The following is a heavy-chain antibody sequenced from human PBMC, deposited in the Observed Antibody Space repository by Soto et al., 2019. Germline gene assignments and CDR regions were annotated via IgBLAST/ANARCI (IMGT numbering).Heavy chain of an antibody. D-gene: IGHD6-13*01. CDR1: GGTFSSYA. CDR3: ARDLEEQQLVRYYYYGMDV. Sequence: SVKVSCKASGGTFSSYAIIWVRQAPGQGLEWMGGIIPIFGTANYAQKFQGRVTITADESTSTAYMELSSLRSEDTAVYYCARDLEEQQLVRYYYYGMDVWGQGTTVTV. CDR2: IIPIFGTA. V-gene: IGHV1-69*13. J-gene: IGHJ6*02.